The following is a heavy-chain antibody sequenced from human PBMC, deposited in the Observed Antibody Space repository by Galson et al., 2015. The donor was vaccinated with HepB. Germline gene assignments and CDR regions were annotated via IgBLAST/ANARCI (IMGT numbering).Heavy chain of an antibody. Sequence: QAPGQGLEWMGRISPSDGAVHYAQEFQGRVTMTRDTSTSTVYMDLSSLASEDTAVYYCAREKFFTYYFDYWGQGTLVTVSS. D-gene: IGHD3-3*01. V-gene: IGHV1-46*01. CDR2: ISPSDGAV. J-gene: IGHJ4*02. CDR3: AREKFFTYYFDY.